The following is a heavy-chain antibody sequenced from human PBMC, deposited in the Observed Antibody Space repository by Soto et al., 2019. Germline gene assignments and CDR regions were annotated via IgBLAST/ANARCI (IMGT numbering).Heavy chain of an antibody. CDR2: ISSSGSTI. D-gene: IGHD3-10*01. V-gene: IGHV3-11*04. J-gene: IGHJ4*02. Sequence: GGSLRLSCAASGFTFSDYYMSWIRQAPGKGLEWVSYISSSGSTIYYADSVKGRFTISRDNAKNSLYLQMNSLRAEDTAVYYCARGVSELLWFGELFDYWGQGTLVTVSS. CDR1: GFTFSDYY. CDR3: ARGVSELLWFGELFDY.